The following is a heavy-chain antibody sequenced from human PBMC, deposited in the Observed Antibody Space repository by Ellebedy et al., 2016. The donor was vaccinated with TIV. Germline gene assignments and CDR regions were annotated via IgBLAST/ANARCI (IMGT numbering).Heavy chain of an antibody. J-gene: IGHJ4*02. Sequence: GESLKISCTASGFIFSSRCLHWVRQAPGRGLEWVSSITTNSLYKTYRDSVKGRFTISRDNAKKSLFLQMDSLRAGDTAMYFCARDRGERGLLSFFDFWGQGTLVTVST. CDR3: ARDRGERGLLSFFDF. CDR1: GFIFSSRC. D-gene: IGHD3-10*01. V-gene: IGHV3-21*01. CDR2: ITTNSLYK.